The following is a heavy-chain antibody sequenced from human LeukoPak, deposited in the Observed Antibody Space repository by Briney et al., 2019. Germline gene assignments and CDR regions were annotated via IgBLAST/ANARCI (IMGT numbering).Heavy chain of an antibody. CDR3: ARDPYYYDSSGYYSTDY. V-gene: IGHV3-7*01. CDR1: GFTFSSYW. J-gene: IGHJ4*02. Sequence: GGSLRLSCAASGFTFSSYWMSWVRQAPGKGLEWVANIKQDGSEKNYVDSVRGRFTISRDNAKNSLYLQMNSLRDEDTAVYYCARDPYYYDSSGYYSTDYWGQGTLVTVSS. CDR2: IKQDGSEK. D-gene: IGHD3-22*01.